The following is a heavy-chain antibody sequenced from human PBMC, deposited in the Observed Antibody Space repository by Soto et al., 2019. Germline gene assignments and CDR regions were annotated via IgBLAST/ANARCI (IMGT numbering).Heavy chain of an antibody. CDR3: ARERLCNFWSGYDNDAFDI. D-gene: IGHD3-3*01. J-gene: IGHJ3*02. V-gene: IGHV1-69*04. CDR2: IIPILGIA. CDR1: GGTFSSYT. Sequence: SVKVSCKASGGTFSSYTISWVRQAPGQGLEWMGRIIPILGIANYAQKFQGRVTVTADKSTSTAYMELSSLRSEDTAVYYCARERLCNFWSGYDNDAFDIWGQGTTVTVSS.